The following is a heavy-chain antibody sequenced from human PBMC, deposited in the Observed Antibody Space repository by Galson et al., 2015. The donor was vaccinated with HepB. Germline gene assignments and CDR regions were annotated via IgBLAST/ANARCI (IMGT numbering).Heavy chain of an antibody. CDR3: AMCDMAGTTEFDP. CDR2: ISAYNGNT. Sequence: SVKVSCKASGYTFTSYGISWVRQAPGQGLEWMGWISAYNGNTNYAQKLQGRVTMTTDTSTSTAYMELRSLRSDDTAVYYCAMCDMAGTTEFDPWGQGTLVTVSS. J-gene: IGHJ5*02. V-gene: IGHV1-18*01. D-gene: IGHD1-7*01. CDR1: GYTFTSYG.